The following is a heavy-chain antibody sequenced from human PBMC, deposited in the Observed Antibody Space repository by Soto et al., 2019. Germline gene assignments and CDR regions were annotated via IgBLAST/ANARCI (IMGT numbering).Heavy chain of an antibody. CDR2: ISSSSSTI. CDR1: GFTFSSYS. D-gene: IGHD2-15*01. V-gene: IGHV3-48*02. J-gene: IGHJ3*02. CDR3: ARRYQGQDIVVVVAAIHDAFDI. Sequence: GSLRLSCAASGFTFSSYSMNWVRQAPGKGLEWVSYISSSSSTIYYADSVKGRFTISRDNAKNSLYLQMNSLRDEDTAVYYCARRYQGQDIVVVVAAIHDAFDIWGQGTMVTVSS.